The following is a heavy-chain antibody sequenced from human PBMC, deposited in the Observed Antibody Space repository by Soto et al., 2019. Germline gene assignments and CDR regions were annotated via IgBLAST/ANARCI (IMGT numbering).Heavy chain of an antibody. D-gene: IGHD1-1*01. CDR1: GGSISSSSYY. CDR2: IYYSGST. Sequence: TSETLSLTCTVPGGSISSSSYYWGWIRQPPGKGLEWIGSIYYSGSTYYNPSLKSRVTISVDTSKNQFSLKLSSVTAADTAVYYCARHENWRSLVYYYYGMDVWGQGTTVTVSS. CDR3: ARHENWRSLVYYYYGMDV. J-gene: IGHJ6*02. V-gene: IGHV4-39*01.